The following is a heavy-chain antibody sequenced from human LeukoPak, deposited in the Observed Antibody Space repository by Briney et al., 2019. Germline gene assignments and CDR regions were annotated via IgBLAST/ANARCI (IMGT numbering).Heavy chain of an antibody. CDR2: IYTRGST. J-gene: IGHJ4*02. D-gene: IGHD5-18*01. CDR3: ARSPTKRVTEDY. V-gene: IGHV4-61*02. Sequence: PSETLSLTCSFSGASISSGIYYWNWIRQPAGKGLEWIGRIYTRGSTSYSPSLKSRVTISVDKSKNQFSLKLTSVTAADTAIYYCARSPTKRVTEDYWGQGILVTVSS. CDR1: GASISSGIYY.